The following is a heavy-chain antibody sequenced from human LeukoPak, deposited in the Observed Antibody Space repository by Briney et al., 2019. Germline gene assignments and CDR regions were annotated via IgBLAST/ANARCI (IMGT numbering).Heavy chain of an antibody. CDR2: IIPIFGTA. J-gene: IGHJ3*02. V-gene: IGHV1-69*13. CDR1: GGTFSSYA. CDR3: ATRGSGSYKRAFDI. Sequence: SVKVSCKASGGTFSSYAISWVRQAPGQGLEWMGGIIPIFGTANYAQKFQGRVTITADESTSTAYMELSSLRSEETAVYYCATRGSGSYKRAFDIWGQGTMVTVSS. D-gene: IGHD3-10*01.